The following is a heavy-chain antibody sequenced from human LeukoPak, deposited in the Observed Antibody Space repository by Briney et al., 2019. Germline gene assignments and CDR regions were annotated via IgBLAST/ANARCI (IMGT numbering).Heavy chain of an antibody. D-gene: IGHD1-26*01. Sequence: ASVKVSCKASGYTFTGYYMHWVRQAPVQGLEWMGWINPNSGGTNYAQKFQGRVTMTRDTSISTAYMELSRLRSDDTAVYYCARDHFVGAGPCDSWGQGDLVTVSS. CDR1: GYTFTGYY. CDR3: ARDHFVGAGPCDS. V-gene: IGHV1-2*02. J-gene: IGHJ4*02. CDR2: INPNSGGT.